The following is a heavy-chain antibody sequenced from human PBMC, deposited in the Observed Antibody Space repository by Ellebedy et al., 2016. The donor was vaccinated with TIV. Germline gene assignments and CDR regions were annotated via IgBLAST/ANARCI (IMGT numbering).Heavy chain of an antibody. Sequence: ASVKVSCKASGGTFSSYAISWVRQAPGQGLEWMGGIIPIFGTANYAQKFQGRVTITADESTSTAYMELSSLRSEDTAVYYCARGLLGVYDSSGYSLDCWGQGTLVTVSS. J-gene: IGHJ4*02. CDR2: IIPIFGTA. V-gene: IGHV1-69*13. D-gene: IGHD3-22*01. CDR1: GGTFSSYA. CDR3: ARGLLGVYDSSGYSLDC.